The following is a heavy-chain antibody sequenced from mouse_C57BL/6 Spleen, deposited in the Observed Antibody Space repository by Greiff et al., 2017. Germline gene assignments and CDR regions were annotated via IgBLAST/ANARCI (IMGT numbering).Heavy chain of an antibody. D-gene: IGHD2-1*01. CDR2: IYPGDGDT. CDR1: GYAFSSYW. V-gene: IGHV1-80*01. J-gene: IGHJ4*01. CDR3: ARRGNYDYAMDY. Sequence: QVQLKQSGAELVKPGASVKISCTASGYAFSSYWMNWVKQRPGKGLEWIGQIYPGDGDTTSNGKFKGKATLTADKSSSTAYMKLSSLTSEDSAVYFGARRGNYDYAMDYWGQGTSVTVSA.